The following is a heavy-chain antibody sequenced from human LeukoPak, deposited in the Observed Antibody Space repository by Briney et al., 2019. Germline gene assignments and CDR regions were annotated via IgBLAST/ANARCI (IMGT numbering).Heavy chain of an antibody. CDR2: ISSSSSYI. CDR3: ASYCSSTSCYPYYYYGMDV. D-gene: IGHD2-2*01. Sequence: GGSLRLSCAASGFTFSSYSMNWVRQAPGKGLEWVSSISSSSSYIYYADSVKGRFTISRDNAKNSLYLQMNSLRAEGTAVYYCASYCSSTSCYPYYYYGMDVWGQGTTVTVSS. J-gene: IGHJ6*02. V-gene: IGHV3-21*01. CDR1: GFTFSSYS.